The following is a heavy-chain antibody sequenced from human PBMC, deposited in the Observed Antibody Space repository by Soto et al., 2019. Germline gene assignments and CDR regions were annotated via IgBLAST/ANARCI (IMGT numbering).Heavy chain of an antibody. V-gene: IGHV1-3*01. Sequence: ASVKVSCKASGYTFTSYYMHWVRQAPGQRLEWMGWINAGNGNTKYSQKFQGRVTITRDTSASTAYMELSSLRSEDTAVYYCARERAYDYDFWSGSLRGRYYYGMDVWGQGTTVTVSS. D-gene: IGHD3-3*01. CDR2: INAGNGNT. CDR1: GYTFTSYY. J-gene: IGHJ6*02. CDR3: ARERAYDYDFWSGSLRGRYYYGMDV.